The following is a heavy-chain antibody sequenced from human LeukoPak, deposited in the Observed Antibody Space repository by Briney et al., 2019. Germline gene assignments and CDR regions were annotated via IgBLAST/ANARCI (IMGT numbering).Heavy chain of an antibody. CDR1: GFTFSSYE. V-gene: IGHV3-53*04. CDR3: ARGCYSGSYGGFDP. CDR2: IYSGGTT. D-gene: IGHD1-26*01. J-gene: IGHJ5*02. Sequence: GGSLRLSCAASGFTFSSYEMNWVRQAPGKGLEWVSVIYSGGTTYYADSVKGRFTVSRHNSKNTLYLQMNSLRVEDTAVYYCARGCYSGSYGGFDPWGQGTLVTVSS.